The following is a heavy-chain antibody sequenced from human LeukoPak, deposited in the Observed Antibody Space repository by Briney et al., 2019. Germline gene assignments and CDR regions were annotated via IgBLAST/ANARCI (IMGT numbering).Heavy chain of an antibody. D-gene: IGHD1-26*01. Sequence: GGSLRLSCAASGFTFSSYAMLWVRQSPGKGLEWVSAISGSGGSTYYADSVKGRFTISRDNSKTTLYLQMNSLRAEDTAVYYCAKGGELLRAFDYWGQGTLVTVSS. J-gene: IGHJ4*02. CDR3: AKGGELLRAFDY. V-gene: IGHV3-23*01. CDR1: GFTFSSYA. CDR2: ISGSGGST.